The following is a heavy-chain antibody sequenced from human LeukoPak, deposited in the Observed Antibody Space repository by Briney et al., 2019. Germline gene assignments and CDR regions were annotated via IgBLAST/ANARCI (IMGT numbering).Heavy chain of an antibody. CDR3: TRFPFWGDKAAN. CDR2: IKKKADGATP. V-gene: IGHV3-15*01. CDR1: GFTFSDAY. Sequence: KPGGSLRLSCAASGFTFSDAYMHWVRQAPGMGLEWVGRIKKKADGATPDYAAAVKGRFTISRDDSKNTLYLQMNSLETEDTALYYCTRFPFWGDKAANWGQGTLVTVSS. J-gene: IGHJ4*02. D-gene: IGHD3-16*01.